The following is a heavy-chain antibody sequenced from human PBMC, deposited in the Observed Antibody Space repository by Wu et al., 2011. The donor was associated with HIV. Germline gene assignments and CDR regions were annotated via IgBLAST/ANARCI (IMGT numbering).Heavy chain of an antibody. D-gene: IGHD2-21*01. J-gene: IGHJ4*02. V-gene: IGHV1-69*01. CDR3: ARDLGGDEDY. Sequence: QVQLVQSGAEVKKPGSSVNVSCKTSGGTFSNYAISWVRQAPGQGLEWMGGIIPIFGTPNYEQKVQGRVTITTDESTGTAYMELSSLRSEDTAVYYCARDLGGDEDYWGQGTLVTVSA. CDR1: GGTFSNYA. CDR2: IIPIFGTP.